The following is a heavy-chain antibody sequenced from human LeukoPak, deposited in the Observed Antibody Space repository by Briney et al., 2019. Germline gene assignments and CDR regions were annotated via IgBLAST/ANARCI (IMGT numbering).Heavy chain of an antibody. CDR3: ARVGHIAAAGTYDY. Sequence: GSLRLSCAASGFTFSTYAMHWIRQSPGKGLEWIANIFYSGSPNYNPSLKSRVTISFDTSKNQFSLKLSSVTAADTAVYYCARVGHIAAAGTYDYWGQGTLVTVSS. J-gene: IGHJ4*02. CDR2: IFYSGSP. D-gene: IGHD6-13*01. V-gene: IGHV4-59*08. CDR1: GFTFSTYA.